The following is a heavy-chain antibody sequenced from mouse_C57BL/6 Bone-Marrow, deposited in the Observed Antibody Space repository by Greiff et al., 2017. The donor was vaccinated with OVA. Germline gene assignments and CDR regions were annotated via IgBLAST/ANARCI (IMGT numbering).Heavy chain of an antibody. CDR1: GYTFTSYW. CDR3: GRRGQYGFAY. V-gene: IGHV1-52*01. D-gene: IGHD3-3*01. J-gene: IGHJ3*01. Sequence: QVQLQQPGAELVRPGSSVKLSCKASGYTFTSYWMHWVKQRPIQGLEWIGNIDPSDSETHYNQKFKDKATLTVDKSSSTTYMQHSSLTSEDSAVKYCGRRGQYGFAYWGQGTLVTVSA. CDR2: IDPSDSET.